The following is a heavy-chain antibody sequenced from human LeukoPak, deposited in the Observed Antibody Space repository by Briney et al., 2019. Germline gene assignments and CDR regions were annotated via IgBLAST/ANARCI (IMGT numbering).Heavy chain of an antibody. CDR3: ARDLTRSGTQVGC. J-gene: IGHJ4*02. CDR2: TKHDGSDK. Sequence: PGGSLRLSCAASGFTFSNYWMYWVRQAPGKGLEWVANTKHDGSDKFYVDSVKGRFTISRDNAKNLLYLQMNSLRAEDTAVYYCARDLTRSGTQVGCWGQGTLVTVSS. V-gene: IGHV3-7*01. D-gene: IGHD3-10*01. CDR1: GFTFSNYW.